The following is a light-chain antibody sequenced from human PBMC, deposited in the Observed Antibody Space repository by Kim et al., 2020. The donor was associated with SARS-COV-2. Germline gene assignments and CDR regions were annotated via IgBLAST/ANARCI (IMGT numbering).Light chain of an antibody. CDR2: RDD. Sequence: GQGVTISCSRTTSNIGRNYVYWYQQRPGMAPKLLICRDDQRPSGVPDRFSASKSGTSASLAISGLRSEDEADYYCASWDGGLDTRIFGGGTQLTV. V-gene: IGLV1-47*01. CDR3: ASWDGGLDTRI. J-gene: IGLJ2*01. CDR1: TSNIGRNY.